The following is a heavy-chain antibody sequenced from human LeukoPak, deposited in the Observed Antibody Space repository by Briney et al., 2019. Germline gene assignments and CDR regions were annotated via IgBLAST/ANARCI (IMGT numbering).Heavy chain of an antibody. D-gene: IGHD3-3*01. CDR2: IYHSGST. CDR3: ARQEVRFLEWLSTGSFDY. V-gene: IGHV4-38-2*01. CDR1: GYSISSGYY. J-gene: IGHJ4*02. Sequence: NPSETLSPTCAVSGYSISSGYYWGWIRQPPGKGLEWIGSIYHSGSTYYNPSLKSRVTISVDTSKNQFSLKLSFVTAADTAVYYCARQEVRFLEWLSTGSFDYWGQGTLVTVSS.